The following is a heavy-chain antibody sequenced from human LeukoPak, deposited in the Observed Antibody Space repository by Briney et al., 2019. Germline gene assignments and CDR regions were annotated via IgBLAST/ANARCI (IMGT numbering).Heavy chain of an antibody. CDR1: GYSISSGYY. D-gene: IGHD3-10*01. J-gene: IGHJ5*02. Sequence: SETLSLTCTVSGYSISSGYYWGWIRQPPGKGLEWIGSIYHSGSTYYNPSLKSRVTISVDTSNNQFSLRLTSVTAADTAMYYCARDSGNTGEVKFDPWGQGTLVTVSS. CDR2: IYHSGST. CDR3: ARDSGNTGEVKFDP. V-gene: IGHV4-38-2*02.